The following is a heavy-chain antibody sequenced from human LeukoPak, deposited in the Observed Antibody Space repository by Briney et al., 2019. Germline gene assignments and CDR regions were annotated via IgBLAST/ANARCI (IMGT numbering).Heavy chain of an antibody. V-gene: IGHV4-61*02. CDR2: IYSSGST. Sequence: PSETLSLTCTVSGGSITSGSYYWSWLRQPAGKGLEWIGRIYSSGSTNYNPSLESRAAISGDTSKNQFSLRLNSVTAADTAMYYCARHYYDYVWGSYGIDYWGQGTLVTVSS. J-gene: IGHJ4*02. CDR1: GGSITSGSYY. CDR3: ARHYYDYVWGSYGIDY. D-gene: IGHD3-16*01.